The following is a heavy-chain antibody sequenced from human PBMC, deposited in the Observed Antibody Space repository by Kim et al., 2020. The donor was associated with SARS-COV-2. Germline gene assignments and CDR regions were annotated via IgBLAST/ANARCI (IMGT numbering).Heavy chain of an antibody. Sequence: ASLKVSCKASGYTFSSYAMNWMRQAPGQGLVWMGWINTITGNPTYAQGFTGRFVFSLDTSVSTAYLQISSLKAEDTAIYYCARSNSIDFWGQGTLVSVSS. CDR2: INTITGNP. V-gene: IGHV7-4-1*02. J-gene: IGHJ4*02. CDR1: GYTFSSYA. D-gene: IGHD2-21*01. CDR3: ARSNSIDF.